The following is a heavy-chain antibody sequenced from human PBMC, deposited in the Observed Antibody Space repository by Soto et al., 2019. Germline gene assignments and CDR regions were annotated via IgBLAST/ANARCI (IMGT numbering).Heavy chain of an antibody. D-gene: IGHD6-19*01. CDR2: IYYSGST. V-gene: IGHV4-39*01. CDR1: GGSISSSSYY. Sequence: QLQESGPGLVKPSETLSLTCTVSGGSISSSSYYWGWIRQPPGKGLEWIGSIYYSGSTYYNPSLKSRVTISVDTSQNQFPLKLSSVTAADTAVYYCARPPGIAVAGSRYFDLWGRGTLVTVSS. J-gene: IGHJ2*01. CDR3: ARPPGIAVAGSRYFDL.